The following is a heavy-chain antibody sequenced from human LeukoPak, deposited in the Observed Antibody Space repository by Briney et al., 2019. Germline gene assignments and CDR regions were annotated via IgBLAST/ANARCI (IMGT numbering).Heavy chain of an antibody. CDR1: GGSISSGGYY. V-gene: IGHV4-31*03. CDR3: ASGRTTGYYDSSGYYSPFDY. Sequence: SQTLSLTCTVSGGSISSGGYYWSWIRQHPGKGLEWIGYIYYSGSTYYNPSLKSRVTISVDTSKNQFSLKLSSVTAADTAVYYCASGRTTGYYDSSGYYSPFDYWGQGTLVTVSS. CDR2: IYYSGST. J-gene: IGHJ4*02. D-gene: IGHD3-22*01.